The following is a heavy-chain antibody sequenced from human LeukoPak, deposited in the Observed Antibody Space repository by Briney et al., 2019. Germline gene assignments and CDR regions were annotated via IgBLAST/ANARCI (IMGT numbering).Heavy chain of an antibody. Sequence: SETLSLTCTVSGGSITTYYWSWIRQPPGKGLEWIGYIYYSGSANYNPSLKSRVTMSVDMSKNHFSLNLSSVTAADTAVYYCARGGSGSFPLWYFDLWGRGTLVTVSS. CDR2: IYYSGSA. V-gene: IGHV4-59*08. CDR1: GGSITTYY. D-gene: IGHD1-26*01. J-gene: IGHJ2*01. CDR3: ARGGSGSFPLWYFDL.